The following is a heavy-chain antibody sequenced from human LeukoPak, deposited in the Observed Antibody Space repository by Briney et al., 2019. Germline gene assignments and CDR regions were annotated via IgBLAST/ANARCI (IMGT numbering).Heavy chain of an antibody. CDR3: AREGSSGKKTPVYFDY. Sequence: PSETLSLTCTVSGGSISSGGYYWSWIRRHPGKGLEWIGYIYYSGSTYYNPSLKSRVTISVDTSKNQFSLKLSSVTAADTAVYYCAREGSSGKKTPVYFDYWGQGTLVTVSS. CDR2: IYYSGST. J-gene: IGHJ4*02. D-gene: IGHD3-22*01. V-gene: IGHV4-31*03. CDR1: GGSISSGGYY.